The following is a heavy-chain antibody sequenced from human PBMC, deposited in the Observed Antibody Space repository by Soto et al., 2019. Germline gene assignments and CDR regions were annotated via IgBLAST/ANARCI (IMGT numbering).Heavy chain of an antibody. CDR1: GFSLTTSGVG. CDR2: IYWDDDK. V-gene: IGHV2-5*02. D-gene: IGHD3-3*01. J-gene: IGHJ4*02. Sequence: QITLNESGPTVVRPTETLTLTCRFSGFSLTTSGVGVGWIRQSPGKAPEWLALIYWDDDKRYSASLKSRLTITKDTSKNQVVLTVSDXDXTXXATYYCAHRVLRTVFGLVTTTAIYFDFWGQGTPVAVSS. CDR3: AHRVLRTVFGLVTTTAIYFDF.